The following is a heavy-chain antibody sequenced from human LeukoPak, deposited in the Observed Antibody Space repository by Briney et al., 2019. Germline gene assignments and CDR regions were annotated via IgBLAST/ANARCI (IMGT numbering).Heavy chain of an antibody. CDR3: AKGVSYCSGGSCHSSGAFDI. CDR1: GFTFSSYG. V-gene: IGHV3-30*18. J-gene: IGHJ3*02. CDR2: ISYDGSVE. Sequence: GGSLRLSCAASGFTFSSYGMHWVRQAPGEGLEWVAGISYDGSVEYYAGSVKGRFTISRDNSKNTLYLPMNRLRAEDTAVYYCAKGVSYCSGGSCHSSGAFDIWGQGTMVTVSS. D-gene: IGHD2-15*01.